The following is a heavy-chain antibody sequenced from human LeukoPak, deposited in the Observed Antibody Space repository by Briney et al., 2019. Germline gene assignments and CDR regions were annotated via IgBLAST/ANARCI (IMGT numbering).Heavy chain of an antibody. V-gene: IGHV4-59*01. J-gene: IGHJ6*02. CDR1: GGSISSYY. Sequence: SETLSLTCAVSGGSISSYYWSWVRQPPGKGLEWIGYIYYSGSTNYNPSPKRRVTISVDTSKNQFSLKLSSVTAADTAVYYCARDRTVGHPGIAVEDDYYGMDVWGQGTTVTVSS. CDR2: IYYSGST. D-gene: IGHD6-19*01. CDR3: ARDRTVGHPGIAVEDDYYGMDV.